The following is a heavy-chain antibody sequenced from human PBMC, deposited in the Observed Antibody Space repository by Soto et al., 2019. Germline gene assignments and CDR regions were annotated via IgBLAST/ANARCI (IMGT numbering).Heavy chain of an antibody. Sequence: SETLSLTCTVSGGSISSGDYYWSWIRQPPGKGLEWIGYIYYSGSTYYNPSLKSRVTISIDTSKNQFSLKLSSVTAADTAVYYCAIQGYCSGGSCYWAGVDYWGQGTLVTVSS. CDR3: AIQGYCSGGSCYWAGVDY. CDR2: IYYSGST. CDR1: GGSISSGDYY. D-gene: IGHD2-15*01. V-gene: IGHV4-30-4*01. J-gene: IGHJ4*02.